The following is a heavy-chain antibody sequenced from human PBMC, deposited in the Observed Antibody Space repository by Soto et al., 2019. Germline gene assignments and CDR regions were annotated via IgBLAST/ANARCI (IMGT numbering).Heavy chain of an antibody. CDR3: AREGGYCNGGGCRYFDY. Sequence: EVLLVESGGGLVKPGGSLRLSCAASGFTFSTYSMNCVRQAPGKGLEWVSSINTASYIYYADSVKGRFTISRDDAKNSLSLQMTSLRDEDTAVYYCAREGGYCNGGGCRYFDYWGQGTLVTVSS. J-gene: IGHJ4*02. CDR2: INTASYI. V-gene: IGHV3-21*01. CDR1: GFTFSTYS. D-gene: IGHD2-15*01.